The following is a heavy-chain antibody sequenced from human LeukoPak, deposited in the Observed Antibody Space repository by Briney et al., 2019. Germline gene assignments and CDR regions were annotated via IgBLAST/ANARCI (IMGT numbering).Heavy chain of an antibody. J-gene: IGHJ4*02. V-gene: IGHV3-23*01. Sequence: GVSLTLSCAASGFTFSSYPMGWVRQAPGKGPKWVLGINVCGGSTYSADSVQGRFTISRDHSKNILYMQMNSLSAEDTAVYYCAKAYMVRGAHGSLIDCWGEGALV. D-gene: IGHD3-10*01. CDR1: GFTFSSYP. CDR2: INVCGGST. CDR3: AKAYMVRGAHGSLIDC.